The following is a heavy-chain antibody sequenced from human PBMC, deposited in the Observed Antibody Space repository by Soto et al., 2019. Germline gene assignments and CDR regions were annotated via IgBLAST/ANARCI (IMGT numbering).Heavy chain of an antibody. J-gene: IGHJ5*02. CDR3: ARVTSMVRGVIDNWFDP. V-gene: IGHV1-69*01. D-gene: IGHD3-10*01. Sequence: QVPLVQSGAEVKKPGSSVTVSCKASGGTFSSYAIHWVRQAPGQGREWMGGIIPMYGPAKYAQRVQGRVTITADESTTTVYMELTSLTSQDTAVYYCARVTSMVRGVIDNWFDPWGHGTLVTVSS. CDR2: IIPMYGPA. CDR1: GGTFSSYA.